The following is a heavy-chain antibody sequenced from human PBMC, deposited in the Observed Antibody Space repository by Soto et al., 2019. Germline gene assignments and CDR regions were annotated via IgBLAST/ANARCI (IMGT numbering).Heavy chain of an antibody. D-gene: IGHD5-12*01. CDR2: ISDNGGTI. CDR1: GFTFSSYE. Sequence: TGGSLRLSCAASGFTFSSYEMNWVRQAPGKGLEWVSYISDNGGTIYYADSVKGRFTISRDNAKNSLYLQMNSLRVEDTAVYYCARGEGGYRVTRFDCWGQGTQVTVSS. J-gene: IGHJ4*02. V-gene: IGHV3-48*03. CDR3: ARGEGGYRVTRFDC.